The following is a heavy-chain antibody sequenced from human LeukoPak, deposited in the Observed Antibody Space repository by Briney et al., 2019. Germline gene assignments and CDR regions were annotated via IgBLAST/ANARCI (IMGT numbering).Heavy chain of an antibody. V-gene: IGHV3-30*03. D-gene: IGHD4-17*01. CDR2: ISYDGSNK. CDR1: GFTFSSYG. Sequence: PGGPLRLSCAASGFTFSSYGMHWVRQAPGKGLEWVAVISYDGSNKYYADSVKGRFTISRDNAKNSLYLQMNSLRAEDTAVYYCARWSRYGDYDVSFDYWGQGTLVTVSS. J-gene: IGHJ4*02. CDR3: ARWSRYGDYDVSFDY.